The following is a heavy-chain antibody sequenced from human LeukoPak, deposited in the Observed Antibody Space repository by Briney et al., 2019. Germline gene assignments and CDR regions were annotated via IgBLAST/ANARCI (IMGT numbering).Heavy chain of an antibody. J-gene: IGHJ4*02. Sequence: SETLSLSCTVSGGSISNYYWTWIRHPPGKGLEWIGFISYSGNTNYNPSLKSRVTISLDTSKNQFSLRLISVTAADTAVHYCARGVGSGYTDYWGQGALVTVSS. CDR1: GGSISNYY. CDR2: ISYSGNT. D-gene: IGHD3-22*01. V-gene: IGHV4-59*01. CDR3: ARGVGSGYTDY.